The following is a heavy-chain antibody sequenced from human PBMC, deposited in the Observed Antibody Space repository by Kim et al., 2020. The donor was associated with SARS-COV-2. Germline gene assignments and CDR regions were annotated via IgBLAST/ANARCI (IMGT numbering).Heavy chain of an antibody. J-gene: IGHJ1*01. D-gene: IGHD3-16*02. CDR3: AKAAYYVYIWGSYRFEY. Sequence: SLRLSCAASGFTFDDYAMHWVRQAPGKCLEWVSGISWNSGSIGYADSVKGRFTISRDNVKNSLYLQMNSLRAEDTALYYCAKAAYYVYIWGSYRFEY. V-gene: IGHV3-9*01. CDR2: ISWNSGSI. CDR1: GFTFDDYA.